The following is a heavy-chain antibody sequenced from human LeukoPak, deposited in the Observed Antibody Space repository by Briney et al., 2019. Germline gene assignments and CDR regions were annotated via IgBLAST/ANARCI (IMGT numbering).Heavy chain of an antibody. J-gene: IGHJ4*02. Sequence: SETLSLTCTVSGGSISSSSYYWGWIRQPPGKGLEWIGTIYYSGSTYYNPSLKSRVTISVDTSKNQFSLKLNSVTAADTAVYYCARYDYDSSGYYRGRYFDYWGQGTLVTVSS. D-gene: IGHD3-22*01. CDR3: ARYDYDSSGYYRGRYFDY. CDR1: GGSISSSSYY. V-gene: IGHV4-39*01. CDR2: IYYSGST.